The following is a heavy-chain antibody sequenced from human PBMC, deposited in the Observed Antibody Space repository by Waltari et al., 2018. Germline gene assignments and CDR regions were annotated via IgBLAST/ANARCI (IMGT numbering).Heavy chain of an antibody. CDR1: GYTFTSYY. J-gene: IGHJ4*02. CDR3: ARDRSSSLFDY. D-gene: IGHD6-6*01. V-gene: IGHV1-46*01. CDR2: SNPSGGRT. Sequence: QVQLVQSGAEVKKPGASVKVSCKASGYTFTSYYMHWVGQAPGQGLERMGISNPSGGRTSDAQKFQRRGTLTRDTSTSTVYMELSSLRSEDRAVYYCARDRSSSLFDYWGQGTLVTVSS.